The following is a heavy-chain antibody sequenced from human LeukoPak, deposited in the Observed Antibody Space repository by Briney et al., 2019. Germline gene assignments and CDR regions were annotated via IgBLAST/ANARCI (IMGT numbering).Heavy chain of an antibody. D-gene: IGHD4-17*01. V-gene: IGHV3-21*05. CDR2: ISTSSGSV. CDR1: GFTFSSYA. Sequence: GGSLRLSCAASGFTFSSYAMSWVRQAPGKGLEWVSYISTSSGSVFYADSVKGRFTISRDNAKNSLYLQMNSLRAEDTAVYYCARGSPIYGDYGGWFDPWGQGTLVTVSS. J-gene: IGHJ5*02. CDR3: ARGSPIYGDYGGWFDP.